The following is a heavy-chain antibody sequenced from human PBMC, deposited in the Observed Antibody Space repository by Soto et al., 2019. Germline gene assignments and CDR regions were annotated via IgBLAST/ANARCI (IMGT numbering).Heavy chain of an antibody. CDR3: ARDSAVRGVIVYYYYYGMHV. CDR1: GYTFTSYG. CDR2: ISAYNGNT. J-gene: IGHJ6*02. D-gene: IGHD3-10*01. Sequence: ASVKVSCKASGYTFTSYGISWVRQAPGRGXEWMGWISAYNGNTNYAQKLQGRVTMTTDTSTSTAYMELRSLRSDDTAVYYCARDSAVRGVIVYYYYYGMHVWGQGTTVTVFS. V-gene: IGHV1-18*01.